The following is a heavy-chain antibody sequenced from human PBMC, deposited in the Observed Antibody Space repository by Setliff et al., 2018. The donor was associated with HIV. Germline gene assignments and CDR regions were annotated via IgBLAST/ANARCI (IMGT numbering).Heavy chain of an antibody. CDR2: INPSGGST. CDR3: ARVEYYYDSSGYYYYY. V-gene: IGHV1-46*01. J-gene: IGHJ4*02. CDR1: GYTFTSYY. D-gene: IGHD3-22*01. Sequence: GASVKVSCKASGYTFTSYYMHWVRQAPGQGLEWMGMINPSGGSTSYAPKFQGRVTMTRDTSTSTVYMELSSLRSEDTAVYYCARVEYYYDSSGYYYYYWDQGTLVTVSS.